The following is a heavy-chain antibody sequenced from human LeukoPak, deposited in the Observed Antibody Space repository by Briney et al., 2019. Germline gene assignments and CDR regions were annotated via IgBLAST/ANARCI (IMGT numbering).Heavy chain of an antibody. V-gene: IGHV4-30-2*01. CDR1: GGSISSGGYS. D-gene: IGHD1-26*01. CDR2: IYHSGST. Sequence: PSQTLSLTCAVSGGSISSGGYSWSWIRQPPGKGLEWIGYIYHSGSTYYNPSLKSRVTISVDRSKNQFSLKLSSVTAADTAVYYCARESGDLSFDYWGQGTLVTVSS. CDR3: ARESGDLSFDY. J-gene: IGHJ4*02.